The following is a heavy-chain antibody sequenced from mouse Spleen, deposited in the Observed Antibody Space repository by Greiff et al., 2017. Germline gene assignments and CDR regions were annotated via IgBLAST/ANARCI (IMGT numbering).Heavy chain of an antibody. CDR3: ARSSYGNYYFDY. CDR2: INPYYGST. CDR1: GYSFTDYI. V-gene: IGHV1-39*01. D-gene: IGHD2-10*01. Sequence: EVQLQQSGPELVKPGASVKISCKASGYSFTDYIMLWVKQSHGKSLEWIGNINPYYGSTSYNLKFKGKATLTVDKSSSTAYMQLNSLTSEDSAVYYCARSSYGNYYFDYWGQGTTLTVSS. J-gene: IGHJ2*01.